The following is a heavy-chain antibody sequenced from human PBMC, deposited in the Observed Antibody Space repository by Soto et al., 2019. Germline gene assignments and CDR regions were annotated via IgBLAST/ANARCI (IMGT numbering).Heavy chain of an antibody. V-gene: IGHV4-59*12. CDR3: ARARMTTVTTYYYGMDV. J-gene: IGHJ6*02. D-gene: IGHD4-17*01. CDR2: IYYSGST. Sequence: PSETLSLTCTVSGGSISSYYWSWIRQPPGKGLEWIGYIYYSGSTNYNPSLKSRVTISVDTSKNQFSLKLSSATAADTAAYYCARARMTTVTTYYYGMDVWGQGTTVTVSS. CDR1: GGSISSYY.